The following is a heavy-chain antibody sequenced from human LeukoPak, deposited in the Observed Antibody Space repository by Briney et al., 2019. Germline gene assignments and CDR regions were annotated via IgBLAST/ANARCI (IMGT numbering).Heavy chain of an antibody. CDR1: GGSISSYY. CDR2: IYSTGST. CDR3: ARQIASAGTAGLDF. V-gene: IGHV4-4*07. J-gene: IGHJ4*02. D-gene: IGHD6-13*01. Sequence: PSETLSLTCTVSGGSISSYYWSWIRQPAGKGLEWIERIYSTGSTNYNPSLKSRVTMSVDTSKNQFSLRLRSVTAADTAVYYCARQIASAGTAGLDFWGQGALVTVSS.